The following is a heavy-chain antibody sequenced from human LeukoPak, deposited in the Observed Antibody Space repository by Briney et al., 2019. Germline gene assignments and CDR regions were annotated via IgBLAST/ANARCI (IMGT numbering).Heavy chain of an antibody. J-gene: IGHJ4*02. V-gene: IGHV3-21*01. CDR2: ISPSSSYM. Sequence: GGSLRLSCAASGFTFSDYTMNWVRQAPGKGLEWVSSISPSSSYMYYADSVKGRFTISRDNAQNSLYLQMNSLRAEDTAIYYCARDLSGPSVYWGQGTLVTVSS. CDR1: GFTFSDYT. CDR3: ARDLSGPSVY. D-gene: IGHD2-15*01.